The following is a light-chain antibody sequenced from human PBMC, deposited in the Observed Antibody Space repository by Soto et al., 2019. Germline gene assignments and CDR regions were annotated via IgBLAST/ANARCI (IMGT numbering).Light chain of an antibody. CDR3: QHYNSYFQP. CDR1: QTIAAS. CDR2: DVS. V-gene: IGKV1-5*01. Sequence: GDTVTITCRASQTIAASLAWYQHKPGEAPKLLIYDVSSLESGVPSRFSGSGSGTEFTLTISSLQPDDFATYYCQHYNSYFQPSAQGGKV. J-gene: IGKJ1*01.